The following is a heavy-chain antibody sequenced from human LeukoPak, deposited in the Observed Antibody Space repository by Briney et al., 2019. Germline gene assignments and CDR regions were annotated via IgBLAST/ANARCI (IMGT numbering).Heavy chain of an antibody. CDR1: GFIFSSYG. D-gene: IGHD6-13*01. J-gene: IGHJ4*02. V-gene: IGHV3-30*02. CDR3: AKDWSPASGRGGYFDY. Sequence: GGSLRLSCAASGFIFSSYGMHWVRQAPGKGLEWVAFIRYDGSNKYYADSVKDRFTISRDNSKNTLYLQMNSLRAEDTAVYYCAKDWSPASGRGGYFDYWGQGTLITVSS. CDR2: IRYDGSNK.